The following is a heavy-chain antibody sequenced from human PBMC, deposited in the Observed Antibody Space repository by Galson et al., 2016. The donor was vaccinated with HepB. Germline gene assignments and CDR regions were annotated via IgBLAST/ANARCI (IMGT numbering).Heavy chain of an antibody. V-gene: IGHV3-74*01. CDR3: ARDYLTYTGSYLYS. J-gene: IGHJ4*02. D-gene: IGHD1-26*01. CDR1: GFTFSSYW. CDR2: TNTDGSDT. Sequence: SLRLSCAASGFTFSSYWMHWVRQVSGKGLVMVARTNTDGSDTGYADSVKGRFTISRDNAKNTLYLQMNTLRAEDTAVYYCARDYLTYTGSYLYSWGQGTLVTVSS.